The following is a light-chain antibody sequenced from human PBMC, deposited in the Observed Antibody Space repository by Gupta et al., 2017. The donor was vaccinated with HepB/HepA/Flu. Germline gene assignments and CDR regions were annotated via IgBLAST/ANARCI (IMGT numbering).Light chain of an antibody. J-gene: IGKJ5*01. Sequence: EIVLTQSPDTLSLSPGDRAALSCRTSQTVDSDFLAWYQQKPGQAPRLLIYGASRRATGIPDRFSDSGSGTDFTLTISILDPKDFAVYYCQQEGNSPKTFGQGTRLEIK. CDR1: QTVDSDF. V-gene: IGKV3-20*01. CDR2: GAS. CDR3: QQEGNSPKT.